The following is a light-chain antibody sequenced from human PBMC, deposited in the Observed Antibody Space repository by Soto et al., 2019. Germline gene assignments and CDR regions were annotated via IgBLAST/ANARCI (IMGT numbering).Light chain of an antibody. Sequence: EIVLTQSPGTLSLSPGERATLSCRASQSVSSSYLAWYQQKPGQAPRLLIYGASSRATGIPDRFSGSGSGTYFTLTISRLEPEDFGVYYCQQYGSSPMYTFGQGTKLEIK. CDR2: GAS. J-gene: IGKJ2*01. CDR3: QQYGSSPMYT. CDR1: QSVSSSY. V-gene: IGKV3-20*01.